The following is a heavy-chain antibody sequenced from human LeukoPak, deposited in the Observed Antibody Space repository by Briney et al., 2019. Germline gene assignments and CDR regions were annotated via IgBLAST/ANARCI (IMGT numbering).Heavy chain of an antibody. CDR2: IYYSGSA. J-gene: IGHJ4*02. V-gene: IGHV4-31*11. Sequence: SGTLSLTCAVSGGSISSADFYWSWIRQHPGKGLEWIGFIYYSGSAYYNPSLKSRVSISIDTSKNQFSLTLNSVTAADTAVYYCARGSDFFDYWGQGTLVTVSS. CDR1: GGSISSADFY. CDR3: ARGSDFFDY.